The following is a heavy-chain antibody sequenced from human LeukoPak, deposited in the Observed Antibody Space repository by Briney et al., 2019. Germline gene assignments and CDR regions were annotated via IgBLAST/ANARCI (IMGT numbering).Heavy chain of an antibody. CDR3: ARDPGYYGSGSRGAFDY. Sequence: SETLSLTCAVYGGSFSGYYWSWIRQPPGKGLEWIGEINHSGSTNYNPSLKSRVTMSVDTSKNQFSLKLRSVTAADTAVYYCARDPGYYGSGSRGAFDYWGQGTLVTVSS. J-gene: IGHJ4*02. CDR1: GGSFSGYY. V-gene: IGHV4-34*01. CDR2: INHSGST. D-gene: IGHD3-10*01.